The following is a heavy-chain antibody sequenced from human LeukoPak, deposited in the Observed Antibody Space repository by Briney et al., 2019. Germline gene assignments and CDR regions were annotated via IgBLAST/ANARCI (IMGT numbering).Heavy chain of an antibody. CDR2: INTNTGNP. D-gene: IGHD2-21*02. CDR3: ARAPLYCGGDCYDLDY. V-gene: IGHV7-4-1*02. CDR1: GYTFTSYG. Sequence: ASVKVSCKASGYTFTSYGISWVRQAPGQGLEWMGWINTNTGNPTYAQGFTGRFVFSLDTSVSTAYLQISSLKTEDTAVYFCARAPLYCGGDCYDLDYWGQGTLVTVSS. J-gene: IGHJ4*02.